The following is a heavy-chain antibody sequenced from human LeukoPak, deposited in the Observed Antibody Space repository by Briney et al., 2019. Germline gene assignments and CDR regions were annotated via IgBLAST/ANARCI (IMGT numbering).Heavy chain of an antibody. D-gene: IGHD4-17*01. CDR3: ASYGDYNDAFNI. J-gene: IGHJ3*02. CDR1: GFTFSSYS. V-gene: IGHV3-21*01. CDR2: ISSSSSYI. Sequence: GGSLRLSCAASGFTFSSYSMNWVRQAPGKGLEWVSSISSSSSYIYYADSVKGRFTISRDNARNSLYLQMNSLRAEDTAVYYCASYGDYNDAFNIWGQGTMVTVSS.